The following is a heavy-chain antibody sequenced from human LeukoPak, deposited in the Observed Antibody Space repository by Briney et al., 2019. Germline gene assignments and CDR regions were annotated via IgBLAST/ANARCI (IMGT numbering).Heavy chain of an antibody. J-gene: IGHJ4*02. V-gene: IGHV3-23*01. CDR3: AKGLAVAGHFDY. CDR1: GFTFNSYA. Sequence: GGSLRLSCAASGFTFNSYAMSWVRQAPEKGLEWVATISGSGGGTYYADSVKGRFTISRDDSKNTLYLQMNSLRAEDTAVYYCAKGLAVAGHFDYWGQGTLVTVSS. D-gene: IGHD6-19*01. CDR2: ISGSGGGT.